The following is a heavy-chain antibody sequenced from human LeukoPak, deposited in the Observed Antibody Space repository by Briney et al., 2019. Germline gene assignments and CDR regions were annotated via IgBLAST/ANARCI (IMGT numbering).Heavy chain of an antibody. J-gene: IGHJ5*02. D-gene: IGHD2-15*01. V-gene: IGHV1-18*01. CDR2: ISAYNGNT. CDR3: ARDPYCSGGSCYNWFDP. Sequence: ASVKVSCKASGYTFTNYGISWVRQAPGQRLEWMGWISAYNGNTNYAKKLQGRVTMTTDTSTSTAYMELRSLRSDDTAVYYCARDPYCSGGSCYNWFDPWGQGTLVTVSS. CDR1: GYTFTNYG.